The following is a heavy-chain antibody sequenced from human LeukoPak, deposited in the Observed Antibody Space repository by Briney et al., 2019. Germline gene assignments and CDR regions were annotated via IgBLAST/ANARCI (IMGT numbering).Heavy chain of an antibody. V-gene: IGHV3-21*01. D-gene: IGHD2-15*01. CDR1: GFTFSSYS. CDR2: ISRSSSYR. J-gene: IGHJ4*02. Sequence: SGGSLRLSCAASGFTFSSYSMNWVRQAPGKGLEWVSSISRSSSYRYYADSVKGRFTISRDNAKNSLYLQMNSLRAEDTAVFYCARDYCSGVSCYYFDYWGQGTLVTVSS. CDR3: ARDYCSGVSCYYFDY.